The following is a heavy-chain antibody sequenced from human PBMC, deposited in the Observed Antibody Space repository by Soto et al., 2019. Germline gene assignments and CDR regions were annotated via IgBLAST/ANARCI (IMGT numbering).Heavy chain of an antibody. D-gene: IGHD6-19*01. Sequence: EVQLLESGGGLVQPGGSLRLSCAASGFTVSRYAMSWVRQAPGKGLEWVSAISGSGGSTYYADSVKGRFTISRDNSKNTLYVQMNSLRAEDTAVYYCAKDSGGSSGLTFDYWVQGTLVTVS. V-gene: IGHV3-23*01. CDR1: GFTVSRYA. J-gene: IGHJ4*02. CDR3: AKDSGGSSGLTFDY. CDR2: ISGSGGST.